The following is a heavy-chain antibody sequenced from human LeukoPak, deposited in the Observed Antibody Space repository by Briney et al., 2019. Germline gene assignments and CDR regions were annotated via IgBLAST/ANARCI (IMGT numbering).Heavy chain of an antibody. CDR3: ARPIAHTYYYYGMDV. J-gene: IGHJ6*02. D-gene: IGHD2-21*01. CDR1: GYTFTSYY. V-gene: IGHV1-46*01. Sequence: GASVKVSCKASGYTFTSYYMHWVRQAPGQGLDWMGIINPSGGSTSYAQKFQGRVTMTRDTSTSTVYMELSSLRSEDTAVYYCARPIAHTYYYYGMDVGGRGTTVTVSS. CDR2: INPSGGST.